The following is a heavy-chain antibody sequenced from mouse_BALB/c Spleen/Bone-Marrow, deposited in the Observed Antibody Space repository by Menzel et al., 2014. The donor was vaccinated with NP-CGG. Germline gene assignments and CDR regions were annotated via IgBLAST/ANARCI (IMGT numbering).Heavy chain of an antibody. Sequence: EVKLMESGAELVKPGASLRLSCTASGFNIKDTYIHWVKQRPEQGLEWIGRIDPANGNTKYDPKFQGKATISADTSSNTAYLQLSSLTSEDTAVYYCASYRLRTYFDYWGQGTTLTVSS. CDR1: GFNIKDTY. CDR2: IDPANGNT. CDR3: ASYRLRTYFDY. J-gene: IGHJ2*01. D-gene: IGHD2-14*01. V-gene: IGHV14-3*02.